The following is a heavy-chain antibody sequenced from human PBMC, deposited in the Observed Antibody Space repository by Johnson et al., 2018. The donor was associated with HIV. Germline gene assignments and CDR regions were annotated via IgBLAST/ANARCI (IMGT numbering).Heavy chain of an antibody. Sequence: QVQLVESGGGVVQPGGSLRLSCAASGFTFSSYGMHWVRQAPGKGLEWVAFIRYDGSNTYYADSVKGRFTISRDNSKNTLYLQMNSLRAEDTAVYYCAKGLKLGSGDDAFDIWGQGTMVTVSS. D-gene: IGHD7-27*01. CDR1: GFTFSSYG. CDR3: AKGLKLGSGDDAFDI. J-gene: IGHJ3*02. V-gene: IGHV3-30*02. CDR2: IRYDGSNT.